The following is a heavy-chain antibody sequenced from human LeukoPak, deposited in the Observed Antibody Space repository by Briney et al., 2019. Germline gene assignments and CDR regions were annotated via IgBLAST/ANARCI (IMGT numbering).Heavy chain of an antibody. CDR1: AFTFTSYE. V-gene: IGHV3-48*03. J-gene: IGHJ3*02. CDR3: ARGPSIAARYDAFDI. Sequence: PGGSLRLSCAASAFTFTSYELNWVRHAPGKGMEWVSYINSSGNTISYADSVKGRFSISRDNAKNSLYLQVISLRAEDTAVYYCARGPSIAARYDAFDIWGQGTMVTVSS. D-gene: IGHD6-6*01. CDR2: INSSGNTI.